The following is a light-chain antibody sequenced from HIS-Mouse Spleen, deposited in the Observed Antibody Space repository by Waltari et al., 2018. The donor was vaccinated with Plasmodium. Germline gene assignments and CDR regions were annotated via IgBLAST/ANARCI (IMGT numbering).Light chain of an antibody. J-gene: IGKJ3*01. CDR2: GAS. Sequence: EIVMTQSPATLSVSPGERATLSCRASQSVSSNLAWYQQKPGQAPRLLIYGASTSATGIPARLSGSGCGTEFTLTISSLQSEDFAVYYCQQYNNWSFTFGPGTKVDIK. CDR1: QSVSSN. V-gene: IGKV3-15*01. CDR3: QQYNNWSFT.